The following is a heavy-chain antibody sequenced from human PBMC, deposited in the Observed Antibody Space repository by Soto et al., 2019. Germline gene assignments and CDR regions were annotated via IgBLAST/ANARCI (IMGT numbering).Heavy chain of an antibody. CDR2: IIPIFGTA. Sequence: QVQLVQSGAEVKKPGSSVKVSCKASGGTFSSYAISWVRQAPGQGLEWMGGIIPIFGTANYAQKFQGRVTITADESTSTAYMELSSLRSEDTAVYYCARGPRYYDSSGYYGLKFYYGMDVWGQGTTVTVSS. CDR1: GGTFSSYA. CDR3: ARGPRYYDSSGYYGLKFYYGMDV. D-gene: IGHD3-22*01. V-gene: IGHV1-69*12. J-gene: IGHJ6*02.